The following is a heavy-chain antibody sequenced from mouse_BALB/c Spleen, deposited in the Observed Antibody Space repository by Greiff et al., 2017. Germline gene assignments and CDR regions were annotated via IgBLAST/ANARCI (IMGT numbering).Heavy chain of an antibody. V-gene: IGHV5-6-5*01. CDR1: GFTFSSYA. CDR3: ARARRYYAMDY. J-gene: IGHJ4*01. Sequence: EVKLVESGGGLVKPGGSLKLSCAASGFTFSSYAMSWVRQTPEKRLEWVASISSGGSTYYPDSVKGRFTISRDNARNILYLQMSSLRSEDTAMYYCARARRYYAMDYWGQGTSVTVSS. CDR2: ISSGGST.